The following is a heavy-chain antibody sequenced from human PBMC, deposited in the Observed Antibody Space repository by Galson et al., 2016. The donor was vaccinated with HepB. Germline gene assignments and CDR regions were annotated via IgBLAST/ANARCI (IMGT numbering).Heavy chain of an antibody. J-gene: IGHJ6*03. CDR3: AREPPVVPPTYYYYMDV. CDR2: AYYWSKWYN. D-gene: IGHD2-2*01. V-gene: IGHV6-1*01. CDR1: GDSVSSSNAG. Sequence: CAISGDSVSSSNAGWNWIRQSPSRGLEWLGKAYYWSKWYNDYSVSLKGRITITSDTSKNQFSLHLNSVTPEDTAVYYCAREPPVVPPTYYYYMDVWGEGTTVTVSS.